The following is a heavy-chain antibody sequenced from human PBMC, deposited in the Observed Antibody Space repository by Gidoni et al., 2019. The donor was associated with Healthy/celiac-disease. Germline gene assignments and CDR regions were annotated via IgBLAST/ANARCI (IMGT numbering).Heavy chain of an antibody. CDR2: IYSGGST. J-gene: IGHJ4*02. V-gene: IGHV3-53*01. Sequence: EVQLVESGGGLIQPGGSLRLSCAASGFTVSSNYMGWVRQAPGKGLEWVSVIYSGGSTYYADSVKGRFTISRDNSKNTLYLQMNSLRAEDTAVYYCARTHMTTVIYFDYWGQGTLVTVSS. CDR3: ARTHMTTVIYFDY. CDR1: GFTVSSNY. D-gene: IGHD4-17*01.